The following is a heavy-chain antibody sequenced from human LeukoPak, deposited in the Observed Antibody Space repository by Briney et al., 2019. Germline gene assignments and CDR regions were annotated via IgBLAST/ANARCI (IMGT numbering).Heavy chain of an antibody. Sequence: PGGSLRLSCTASGFTFGDYAMSWVRQAPGKGLEWVGFIRSKAYGGTTEYAASVKGRFTISRDDSKSIAYLQMNSLKTEDTAVYYCTQTAAMAHYFDYWGQGTLVTVSS. CDR2: IRSKAYGGTT. V-gene: IGHV3-49*04. J-gene: IGHJ4*02. CDR1: GFTFGDYA. CDR3: TQTAAMAHYFDY. D-gene: IGHD6-25*01.